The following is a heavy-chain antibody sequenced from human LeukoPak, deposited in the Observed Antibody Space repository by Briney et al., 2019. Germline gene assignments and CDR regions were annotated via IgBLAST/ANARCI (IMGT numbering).Heavy chain of an antibody. CDR2: ISSSSSYT. CDR1: GFTFSDYY. J-gene: IGHJ4*02. CDR3: ARESIAVAGTDY. Sequence: GSLRLSCAASGFTFSDYYMSWIRQAPGKGLEWVSYISSSSSYTNYADSVKGRFTISRDNAKNSLYLQMNSLRAEDTAVYYCARESIAVAGTDYWGQGTLVTVSS. V-gene: IGHV3-11*06. D-gene: IGHD6-19*01.